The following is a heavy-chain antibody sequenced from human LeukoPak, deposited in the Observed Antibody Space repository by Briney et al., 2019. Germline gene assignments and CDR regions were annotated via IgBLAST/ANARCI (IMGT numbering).Heavy chain of an antibody. CDR1: GYTFTSYG. CDR3: ARAKSPYYYDSSGYYGDY. D-gene: IGHD3-22*01. J-gene: IGHJ4*02. V-gene: IGHV1-18*01. Sequence: GASVTVSCKASGYTFTSYGISWVRQAPGQGLEWMGWISAYNGNTNYAQKLQGRVTMTTDTSTSTAYMELRSLRSDDTAVYYCARAKSPYYYDSSGYYGDYWGQGTLVTVSS. CDR2: ISAYNGNT.